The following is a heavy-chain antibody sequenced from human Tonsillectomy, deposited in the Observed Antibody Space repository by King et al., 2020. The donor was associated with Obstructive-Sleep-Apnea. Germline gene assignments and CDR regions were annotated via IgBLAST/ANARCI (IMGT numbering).Heavy chain of an antibody. CDR2: IKEDGSVE. CDR3: VRDTSPAITTSGRRTYFDALDV. D-gene: IGHD3-22*01. J-gene: IGHJ3*01. Sequence: EVQLVESGGGMVHPGESLRLSCVASDFNFSGYWMTWVRQAPGKGLEWVANIKEDGSVEHYVDSVKGRFSISRDNAKASLYLQMNSLAAEDTADYYCVRDTSPAITTSGRRTYFDALDVWGQGTTVTVSS. CDR1: DFNFSGYW. V-gene: IGHV3-7*01.